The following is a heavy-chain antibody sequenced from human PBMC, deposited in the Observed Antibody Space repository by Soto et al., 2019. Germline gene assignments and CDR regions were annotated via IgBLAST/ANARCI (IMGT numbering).Heavy chain of an antibody. V-gene: IGHV1-69*13. D-gene: IGHD3-3*01. CDR2: IIPIFGTA. CDR1: GGTFSSYA. Sequence: SVKVSCKASGGTFSSYAISWVRQAPGQGLEWMGGIIPIFGTANYAQKFQGRVTITADESTSTAYMELSSLRSEDTAVYYCARVQKYDFWCGSYYYYGMDVCGQGTTVTVSS. J-gene: IGHJ6*02. CDR3: ARVQKYDFWCGSYYYYGMDV.